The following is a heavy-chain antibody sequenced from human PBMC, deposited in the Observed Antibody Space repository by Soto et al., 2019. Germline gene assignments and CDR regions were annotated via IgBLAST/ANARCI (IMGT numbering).Heavy chain of an antibody. CDR2: ISSSGIT. Sequence: DVQLLESRGGLVQPGGSLRFSCAAPGINFLTYAMAWVRQAPGKGLEWVSVISSSGITYYADSVKGRFTISRDISNSTLFLQMNSLRVEDTAVYYCTKMGTSIWYMDYFDYWGRGSLVIVSS. V-gene: IGHV3-23*01. D-gene: IGHD3-3*02. CDR3: TKMGTSIWYMDYFDY. J-gene: IGHJ4*02. CDR1: GINFLTYA.